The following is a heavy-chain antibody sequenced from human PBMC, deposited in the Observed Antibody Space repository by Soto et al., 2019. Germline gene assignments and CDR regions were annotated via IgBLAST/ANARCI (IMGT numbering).Heavy chain of an antibody. Sequence: ASVKVSCKASGYTFTSYGISWVRQAPGQGLEWMGWISAYNGNTNYAQKLQGRVTMTTDTSTSTAYMELRSLRPDDTAVYYCARVCVVVPAAMISVYSWFDPWG. CDR2: ISAYNGNT. D-gene: IGHD2-2*01. V-gene: IGHV1-18*01. CDR3: ARVCVVVPAAMISVYSWFDP. J-gene: IGHJ5*02. CDR1: GYTFTSYG.